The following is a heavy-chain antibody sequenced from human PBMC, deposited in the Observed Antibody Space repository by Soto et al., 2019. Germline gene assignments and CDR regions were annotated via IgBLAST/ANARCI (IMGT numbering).Heavy chain of an antibody. CDR1: GFTFSSYG. Sequence: GGSLRLSCAASGFTFSSYGMHWVRQAPGKGLEWVAVISYDGSNKYYADSVKGRFTISRDNSKNTLYLQMNSLRAEDTAVYYCAKALITMVRGVISGIGYWGQGTLVTVSS. CDR2: ISYDGSNK. CDR3: AKALITMVRGVISGIGY. V-gene: IGHV3-30*18. J-gene: IGHJ4*02. D-gene: IGHD3-10*01.